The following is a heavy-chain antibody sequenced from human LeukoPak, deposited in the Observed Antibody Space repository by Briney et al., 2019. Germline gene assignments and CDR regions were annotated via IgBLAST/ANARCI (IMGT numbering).Heavy chain of an antibody. CDR1: GASISNSIYY. V-gene: IGHV4-39*07. CDR3: ARGTSSGYRIDY. D-gene: IGHD3-22*01. Sequence: SETLSLTCTVSGASISNSIYYWGWIRQPPGKGLEWIGCIYNTGSTYYNPSLKSRVTMSLDTSKNQFSLKLTSATAADTAVYYCARGTSSGYRIDYWGQGTLVTVSS. CDR2: IYNTGST. J-gene: IGHJ4*02.